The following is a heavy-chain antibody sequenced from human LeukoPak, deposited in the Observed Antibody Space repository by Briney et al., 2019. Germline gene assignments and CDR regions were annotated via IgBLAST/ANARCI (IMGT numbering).Heavy chain of an antibody. Sequence: GGSLRLSCAGSGFIFSNYGMNWIRQAPGKGPEWISFISTSGNTIYQADSVKGRFTISRDNAKNSLYLQMNSLRDEDTAVYYCTRRLSYWGQGTLVTVSS. J-gene: IGHJ4*02. V-gene: IGHV3-48*02. CDR2: ISTSGNTI. D-gene: IGHD2/OR15-2a*01. CDR1: GFIFSNYG. CDR3: TRRLSY.